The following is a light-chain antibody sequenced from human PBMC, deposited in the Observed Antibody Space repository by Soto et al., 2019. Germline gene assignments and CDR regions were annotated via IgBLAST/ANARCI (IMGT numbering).Light chain of an antibody. CDR2: DVT. CDR3: SSFVRSSGLYV. V-gene: IGLV2-14*03. Sequence: QSALTQPASVSGSPGQSITISCTGTSDDVGGYNYVSWYQQHPGKVPQLIVYDVTNRPSGVSIRFSGSKSGNTASLTISGLQAEDVANYYCSSFVRSSGLYVFGTGTKLTVL. CDR1: SDDVGGYNY. J-gene: IGLJ1*01.